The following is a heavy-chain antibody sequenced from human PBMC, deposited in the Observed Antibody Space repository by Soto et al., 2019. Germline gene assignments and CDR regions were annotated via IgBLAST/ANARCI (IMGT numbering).Heavy chain of an antibody. Sequence: SETLSLTCGVSGGSMNSYFWSWIRQSAGKGLEWIGRIYSSGSTAYNPSLKSRVSMSVDTSKSQFSLRLNSLTAADTAVYYCARGLSAFDPWGQGTLVTVS. D-gene: IGHD3-16*01. CDR1: GGSMNSYF. CDR3: ARGLSAFDP. V-gene: IGHV4-4*07. J-gene: IGHJ5*02. CDR2: IYSSGST.